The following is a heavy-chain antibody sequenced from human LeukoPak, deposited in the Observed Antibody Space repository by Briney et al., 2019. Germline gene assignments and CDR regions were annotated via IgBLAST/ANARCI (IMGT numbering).Heavy chain of an antibody. V-gene: IGHV3-23*01. J-gene: IGHJ4*02. CDR2: ISGSGGGT. Sequence: QPGGSLRLSCAAPGFTFSSYAMSWVRQAPGKGLEWVSAISGSGGGTYYADSVKGRFTISRDNSKNTLYLQMNSLRAEDTAVYYCAKSASITIFGVVILDYWGQGTLVTVSS. CDR1: GFTFSSYA. CDR3: AKSASITIFGVVILDY. D-gene: IGHD3-3*01.